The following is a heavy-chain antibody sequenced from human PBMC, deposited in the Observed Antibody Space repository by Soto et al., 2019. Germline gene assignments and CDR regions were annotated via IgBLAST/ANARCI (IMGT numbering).Heavy chain of an antibody. CDR1: GGTFSSYS. Sequence: QVQLVQCGAEVKKPGSSVKVSCKASGGTFSSYSINWVRQAPGQGLEWMGEIIPIFGTANYAQKFQGRVTITADESTSTAYMELSSLRSEDSAVYSCARDGGRHSGGIDYWGQGTLVTVSS. CDR2: IIPIFGTA. CDR3: ARDGGRHSGGIDY. D-gene: IGHD1-26*01. J-gene: IGHJ4*02. V-gene: IGHV1-69*01.